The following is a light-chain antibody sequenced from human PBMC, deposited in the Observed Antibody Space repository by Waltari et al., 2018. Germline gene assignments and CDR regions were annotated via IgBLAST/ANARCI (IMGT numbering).Light chain of an antibody. J-gene: IGKJ1*01. V-gene: IGKV1-39*01. Sequence: DIQMTQSPSSLSASVGDRVTISCRASQSVSSYVNWYQQKPGMAPKLLIFGTTTLQSGVPSRFSGSGSGTAFTLTISRLRPEDFATYYCQQSYTISWTFGQGTKMEIK. CDR1: QSVSSY. CDR3: QQSYTISWT. CDR2: GTT.